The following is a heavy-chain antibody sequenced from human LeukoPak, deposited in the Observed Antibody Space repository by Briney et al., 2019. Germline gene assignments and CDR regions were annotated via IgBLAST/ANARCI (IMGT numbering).Heavy chain of an antibody. D-gene: IGHD5-18*01. CDR2: IYYSGST. CDR1: GGSFSGYY. J-gene: IGHJ4*02. V-gene: IGHV4-59*01. CDR3: ARGALDTKTRFDS. Sequence: SETLSLTCAVYGGSFSGYYWSWIRQPPGKGLEWIGYIYYSGSTKYNPSLKSRVTISVDASKNQFSLRLSSLTAADTAVYYCARGALDTKTRFDSWGQGALVTVSS.